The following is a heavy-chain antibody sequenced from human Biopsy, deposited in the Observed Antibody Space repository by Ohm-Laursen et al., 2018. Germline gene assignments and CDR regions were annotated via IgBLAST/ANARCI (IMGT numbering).Heavy chain of an antibody. Sequence: PPGTLSLTCPVSGGSVTDSFHFWSWVRQPPGKGLEWIGNVYYSATTNYNPSLESRVTISLDTSKNHFSLRLSSVTAADTAIYYCARGSGYFKLDVWGQGTTVTVSS. V-gene: IGHV4-61*03. CDR1: GGSVTDSFHF. CDR2: VYYSATT. D-gene: IGHD5-12*01. CDR3: ARGSGYFKLDV. J-gene: IGHJ6*02.